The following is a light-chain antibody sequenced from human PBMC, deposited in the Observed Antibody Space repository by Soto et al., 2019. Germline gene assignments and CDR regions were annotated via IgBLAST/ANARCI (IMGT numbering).Light chain of an antibody. J-gene: IGKJ4*01. CDR2: AAS. CDR1: QGIRND. Sequence: AIKMTQSPSSLSAYVGDRVTITCRASQGIRNDLGWYQQKPGKAPKLLIYAASSLQSGVPSTFSGSGSGTDFTLTISSLQPEDFATYYCLQAYNYPLTFGGGTKVDI. V-gene: IGKV1-6*01. CDR3: LQAYNYPLT.